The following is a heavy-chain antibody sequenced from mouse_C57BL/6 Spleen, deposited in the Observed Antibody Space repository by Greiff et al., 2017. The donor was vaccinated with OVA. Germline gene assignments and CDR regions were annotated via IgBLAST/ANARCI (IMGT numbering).Heavy chain of an antibody. J-gene: IGHJ4*01. D-gene: IGHD2-3*01. CDR3: IYDGYRYYYAMDY. CDR2: IRNKANNHAT. V-gene: IGHV6-6*01. CDR1: GFTFSDAW. Sequence: EVQLVESGGGLVQPGGSMKLSCAASGFTFSDAWMDWVRQSPEKGLEWVAEIRNKANNHATYYAESVKGRFTIARDDSKSSVYLQMNSLRAEDTGIYCCIYDGYRYYYAMDYWGQGTSVTVSS.